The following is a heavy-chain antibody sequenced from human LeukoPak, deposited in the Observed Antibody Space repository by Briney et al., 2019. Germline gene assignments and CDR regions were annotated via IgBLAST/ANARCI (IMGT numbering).Heavy chain of an antibody. Sequence: GASVKVSCKASGYTFTSYDINWVRQATGQGLEWMGWMNPNSGNTGYAQKFQGRVTITRNTSISTAYMELSSLRSEDTAVYYCAIAPRVRGVNFDYWGQGTLVTVSS. V-gene: IGHV1-8*03. CDR3: AIAPRVRGVNFDY. D-gene: IGHD3-10*01. J-gene: IGHJ4*02. CDR1: GYTFTSYD. CDR2: MNPNSGNT.